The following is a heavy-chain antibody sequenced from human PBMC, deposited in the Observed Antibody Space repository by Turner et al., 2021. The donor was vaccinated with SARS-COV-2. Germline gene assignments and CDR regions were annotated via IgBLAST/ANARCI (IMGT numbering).Heavy chain of an antibody. CDR1: GGSISSSSYY. CDR3: ARRNWKLTEWYFDV. CDR2: IYYSGTT. Sequence: QLQLQESGPGLVQPSETLSLTCTISGGSISSSSYYWGWIRQPPGKGLEWIGSIYYSGTTYYNPSLKSRVTIPVDTSKKQYSLKLSSVTAADTAVYYCARRNWKLTEWYFDVWGRGTMVTVSS. V-gene: IGHV4-39*01. D-gene: IGHD1-1*01. J-gene: IGHJ2*01.